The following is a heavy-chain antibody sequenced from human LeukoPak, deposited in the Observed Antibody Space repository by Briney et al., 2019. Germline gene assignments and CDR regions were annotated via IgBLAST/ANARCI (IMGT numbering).Heavy chain of an antibody. V-gene: IGHV3-66*02. CDR1: GLTVSSNY. Sequence: GGSLRLSCAASGLTVSSNYMSWVRQAPGKGLEWVSVIYSSGITYYAGSVKGRFTISRDNSKNTLYLQMNSLRAEDTAVYYCARSRWLVDAFDIWGQGTMVTVSS. D-gene: IGHD6-19*01. CDR3: ARSRWLVDAFDI. CDR2: IYSSGIT. J-gene: IGHJ3*02.